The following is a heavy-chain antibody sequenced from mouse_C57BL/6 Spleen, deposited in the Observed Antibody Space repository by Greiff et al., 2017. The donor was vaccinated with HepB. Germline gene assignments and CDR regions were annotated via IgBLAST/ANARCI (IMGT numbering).Heavy chain of an antibody. CDR3: ARGIALHGYFDV. CDR2: IYPSDSET. J-gene: IGHJ1*03. V-gene: IGHV1-61*01. CDR1: GYTFTSYW. D-gene: IGHD1-2*01. Sequence: QVQLQQSGAELVRPGSSVKLSCKASGYTFTSYWMDWVKQRPGQGLEWIGNIYPSDSETHYNQKFKDKATLTVDKSSSTAYMQLSSLTSEDSAVYYCARGIALHGYFDVWGTGTTVTVSS.